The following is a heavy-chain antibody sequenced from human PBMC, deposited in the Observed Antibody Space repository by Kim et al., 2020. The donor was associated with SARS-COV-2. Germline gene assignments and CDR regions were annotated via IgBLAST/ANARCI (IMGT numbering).Heavy chain of an antibody. CDR3: ARVRAGRVPYYYYGMDV. CDR1: GGTFSSYA. Sequence: SVKVSCKASGGTFSSYAISWVRQAPGQGLEWMGGIIPIFGTANYAQKFQGRVTITADESTSTAYMELSSLRSEDTAVYYCARVRAGRVPYYYYGMDVWGQGTTVTVSS. CDR2: IIPIFGTA. V-gene: IGHV1-69*13. J-gene: IGHJ6*02. D-gene: IGHD3-10*01.